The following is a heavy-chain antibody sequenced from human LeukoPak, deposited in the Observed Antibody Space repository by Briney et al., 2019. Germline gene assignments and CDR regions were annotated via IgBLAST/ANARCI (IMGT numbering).Heavy chain of an antibody. CDR3: AGSTNLRDVYYYMDV. D-gene: IGHD1-1*01. CDR2: IYYSGST. Sequence: PSETLSLTCTVSGGSISSYYWSWIRQPPGKGLEWIGYIYYSGSTNYNPSLKSRVTISVDTSKNQFSLKLSSVTAADTAVYYCAGSTNLRDVYYYMDVWGKGTTVTVSS. V-gene: IGHV4-59*01. CDR1: GGSISSYY. J-gene: IGHJ6*03.